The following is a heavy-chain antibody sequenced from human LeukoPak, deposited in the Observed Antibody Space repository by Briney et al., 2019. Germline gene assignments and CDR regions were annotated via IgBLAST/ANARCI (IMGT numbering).Heavy chain of an antibody. V-gene: IGHV3-21*01. J-gene: IGHJ4*02. D-gene: IGHD6-13*01. CDR2: ISSSSSYI. CDR1: GFSFSSYS. CDR3: ARDAIAAAGFYYFDY. Sequence: GGSLRLSCAASGFSFSSYSMNWVRQAPGKGLEWVSSISSSSSYIDYADSVKGRFTISRDNAKNSLYLQMNSLRAEDTAVYYCARDAIAAAGFYYFDYWGQGTLVTVSS.